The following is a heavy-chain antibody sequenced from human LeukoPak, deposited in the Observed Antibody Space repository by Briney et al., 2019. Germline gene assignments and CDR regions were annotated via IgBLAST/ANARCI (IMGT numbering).Heavy chain of an antibody. CDR2: IYSGGST. J-gene: IGHJ5*02. CDR3: ARVYCGGDCYSP. Sequence: GGSLRLSCAASGFTVSSNYMSWVRQAPGKGLEWVSVIYSGGSTYYADSVKGRFTISRDNSKNTLYLQMNSLRAVDTAVYYCARVYCGGDCYSPWGQGTLVTVSS. V-gene: IGHV3-53*01. D-gene: IGHD2-21*02. CDR1: GFTVSSNY.